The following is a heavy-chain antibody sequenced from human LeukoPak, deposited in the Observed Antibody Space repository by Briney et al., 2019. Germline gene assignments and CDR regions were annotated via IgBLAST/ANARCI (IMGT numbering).Heavy chain of an antibody. CDR2: IYTSGST. CDR3: ARGGLVEYSNYRYYYYYYGMDV. D-gene: IGHD4-11*01. CDR1: GGSISSYY. Sequence: SETLSLTCTVSGGSISSYYWSWIRQPAGKGLEWIGRIYTSGSTNYNPSFKSRVTMSVDTSKNQFSLKLSSVTAADTAVYYCARGGLVEYSNYRYYYYYYGMDVWGQGTLVTVSS. V-gene: IGHV4-4*07. J-gene: IGHJ6*02.